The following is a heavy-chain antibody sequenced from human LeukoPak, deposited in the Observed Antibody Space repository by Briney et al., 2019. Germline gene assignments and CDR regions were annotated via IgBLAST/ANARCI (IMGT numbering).Heavy chain of an antibody. CDR1: GYAFTSYG. D-gene: IGHD6-6*01. J-gene: IGHJ2*01. Sequence: ASVKVSCKASGYAFTSYGISWVRQAPGQGLEWMGWISAYNGNTNYAQKLQGRVTMTTDTSTSTAYMELRSLRSDDTAVYYCARDWVILSARPYWYFDLWGRGTLVTVSS. CDR2: ISAYNGNT. V-gene: IGHV1-18*01. CDR3: ARDWVILSARPYWYFDL.